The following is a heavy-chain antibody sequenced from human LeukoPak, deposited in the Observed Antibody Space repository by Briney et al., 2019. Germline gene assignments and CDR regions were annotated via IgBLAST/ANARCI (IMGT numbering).Heavy chain of an antibody. CDR2: IYYSGST. Sequence: SETLPLTCTVSGGSVSSGSYYWSWIRQPPGKGLEWIGYIYYSGSTNYNPSLKSRVTISVDTSKNQFSLKLSSVTAADTAVYYCAREDFWSGTIDYWGQGTLVTVSS. CDR1: GGSVSSGSYY. D-gene: IGHD3-3*01. V-gene: IGHV4-61*01. CDR3: AREDFWSGTIDY. J-gene: IGHJ4*02.